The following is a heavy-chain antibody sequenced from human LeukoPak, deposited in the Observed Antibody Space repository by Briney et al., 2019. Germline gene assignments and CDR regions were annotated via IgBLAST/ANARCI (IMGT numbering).Heavy chain of an antibody. J-gene: IGHJ5*02. D-gene: IGHD2-15*01. Sequence: SETLSLTCTVSGASFSRYYWIWIRQPPGKGLEWIGYVYYSGSTTYSPSHKSRVTMSVDMSKNQVSLRLTSVTAADTAVYYCASLLSNWIDHWGQGTLVTVSS. CDR2: VYYSGST. CDR1: GASFSRYY. CDR3: ASLLSNWIDH. V-gene: IGHV4-59*08.